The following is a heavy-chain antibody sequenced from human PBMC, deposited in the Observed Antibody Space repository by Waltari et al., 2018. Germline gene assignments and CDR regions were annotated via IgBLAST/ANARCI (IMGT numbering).Heavy chain of an antibody. V-gene: IGHV3-21*01. Sequence: EVQLVESGGGLVKPGGSLRLSCAASGFTFSSYSMNWVRQAPGKGVEWVSSISSSSSYIYYADSVKGRFTISRDNAKNSLYLQMNSLRAEDTAVYYCARDALGRTPPDYWGQGTLVTVSS. CDR3: ARDALGRTPPDY. J-gene: IGHJ4*02. CDR2: ISSSSSYI. CDR1: GFTFSSYS. D-gene: IGHD7-27*01.